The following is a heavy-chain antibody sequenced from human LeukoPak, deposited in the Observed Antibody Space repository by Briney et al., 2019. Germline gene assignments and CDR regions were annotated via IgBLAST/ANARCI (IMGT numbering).Heavy chain of an antibody. Sequence: GASVKVSCKASGYTFTSYGISWVRQAPGQGLEWMGWISAYNGSTNYAQKLQGRVTMTTDTSTSTAYMELRSLRSDDTAVYYCARDRLLEGYYGSGGPYYYYYGMDVWGQGTTVTVSS. CDR1: GYTFTSYG. D-gene: IGHD3-10*01. V-gene: IGHV1-18*01. CDR2: ISAYNGST. CDR3: ARDRLLEGYYGSGGPYYYYYGMDV. J-gene: IGHJ6*02.